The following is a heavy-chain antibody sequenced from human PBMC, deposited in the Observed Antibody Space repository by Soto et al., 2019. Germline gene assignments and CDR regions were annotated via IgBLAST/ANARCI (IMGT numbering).Heavy chain of an antibody. CDR1: GYTFTSYA. V-gene: IGHV1-3*01. Sequence: GASVKVSCKASGYTFTSYAMHWVRQAPGQRLEWMGWINAGNGNTKYSQKFQGRVTITRDTSASTAYMKLSSLRSEDTAVYYCARSIVVVTALDYWGQGTLVTVS. CDR2: INAGNGNT. J-gene: IGHJ4*02. D-gene: IGHD2-21*02. CDR3: ARSIVVVTALDY.